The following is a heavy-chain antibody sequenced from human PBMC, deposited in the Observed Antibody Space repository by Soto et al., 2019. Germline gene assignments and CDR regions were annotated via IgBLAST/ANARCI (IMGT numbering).Heavy chain of an antibody. CDR2: ISGGGTYI. Sequence: GGSLRLSCAASEFTFSSYALNWVRQAPGKGLEWVSSISGGGTYIYYADSVKGRFTISRDNAKNSLYLQMNSLRADDTAVYYCASGKSGSYDFWGQGTLVTVSS. V-gene: IGHV3-21*01. J-gene: IGHJ4*02. CDR3: ASGKSGSYDF. D-gene: IGHD1-26*01. CDR1: EFTFSSYA.